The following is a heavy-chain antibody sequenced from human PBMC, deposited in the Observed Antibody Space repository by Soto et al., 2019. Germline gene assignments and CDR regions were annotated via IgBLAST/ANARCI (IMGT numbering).Heavy chain of an antibody. J-gene: IGHJ4*02. CDR3: AKSGVVTGIGYFDY. CDR1: GFTFDDYA. D-gene: IGHD2-21*02. CDR2: ISSKSDYI. Sequence: EVQLVESGGGLVQPGRSLRLSCAGSGFTFDDYAMHWVRQAPGKGLEWVAGISSKSDYIGYADSVKGRFTISRDNAKNSLYLQMNSLRVEDTALYYCAKSGVVTGIGYFDYWGQGTLVTVSS. V-gene: IGHV3-9*01.